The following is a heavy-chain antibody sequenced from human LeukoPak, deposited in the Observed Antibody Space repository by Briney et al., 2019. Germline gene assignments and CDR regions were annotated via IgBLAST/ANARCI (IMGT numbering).Heavy chain of an antibody. CDR3: GAESSGSYYDY. Sequence: GGSLRLSCAASGFSFSNYAMLWVRQAPGKGLEYVSIISSTGSHTYYADSVKGRFMISRDNSNNTLYLQMGSLRPEDMAVYYCGAESSGSYYDYWGQGTLVTVSS. J-gene: IGHJ4*02. CDR2: ISSTGSHT. V-gene: IGHV3-64*02. D-gene: IGHD3-22*01. CDR1: GFSFSNYA.